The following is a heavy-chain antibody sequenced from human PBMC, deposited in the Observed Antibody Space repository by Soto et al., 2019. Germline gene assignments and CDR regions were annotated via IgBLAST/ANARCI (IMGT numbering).Heavy chain of an antibody. CDR1: GGPLSGYF. CDR2: IDPKGDI. CDR3: SSGPTPDTATIGFDP. Sequence: QVQLQQGGAGLLKPSETLSLTCGVYGGPLSGYFWRRIRQAPGKGLEWIGEIDPKGDITYNPSLKSRVTISVDTSKMHFFLNLKSVTATDTGLYYCSSGPTPDTATIGFDPWGQGTLVTVSS. J-gene: IGHJ5*02. D-gene: IGHD2-21*02. V-gene: IGHV4-34*02.